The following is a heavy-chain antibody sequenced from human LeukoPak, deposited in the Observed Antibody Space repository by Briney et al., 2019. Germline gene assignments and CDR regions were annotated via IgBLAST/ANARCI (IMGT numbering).Heavy chain of an antibody. CDR2: ISWNSGNI. D-gene: IGHD3-22*01. CDR3: AKVIGGSSGYGPYYYGMDV. Sequence: GGSLRLSCAACRFTFDDYAMHWVRQAPGKGLEGFSGISWNSGNIGYADSVKGRFTISRDNAKNSLYLHMNSLRAEDTALYYCAKVIGGSSGYGPYYYGMDVWGQGTTVTVSS. J-gene: IGHJ6*02. CDR1: RFTFDDYA. V-gene: IGHV3-9*01.